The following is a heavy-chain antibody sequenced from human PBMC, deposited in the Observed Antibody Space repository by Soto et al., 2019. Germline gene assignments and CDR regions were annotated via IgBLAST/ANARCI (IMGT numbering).Heavy chain of an antibody. Sequence: GASVKVSCKVSGYTLTELSMHWVRQAPGKGLEWMGGFDPEDGETIYAQKFQGRVTMTEDTSTDTAYMELSSLRSEDTAMYYCARGRFYSETSTWFAYWGQGTPVTVSS. CDR1: GYTLTELS. D-gene: IGHD2-2*01. V-gene: IGHV1-24*01. CDR3: ARGRFYSETSTWFAY. J-gene: IGHJ5*01. CDR2: FDPEDGET.